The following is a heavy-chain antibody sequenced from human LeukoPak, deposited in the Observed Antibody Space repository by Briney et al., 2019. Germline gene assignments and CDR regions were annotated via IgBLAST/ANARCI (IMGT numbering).Heavy chain of an antibody. D-gene: IGHD3-10*01. V-gene: IGHV4-31*03. Sequence: SETLSLTCTVSGGSISSGGYYWSWIRQHPGKGLEWIGYIYYSGSTYYNPSLKSRVTISVDTSKNQFSLKLSSVTAADTAVYYCARGSRFGEFAYYFDYWRQGTLVTVSS. J-gene: IGHJ4*02. CDR2: IYYSGST. CDR1: GGSISSGGYY. CDR3: ARGSRFGEFAYYFDY.